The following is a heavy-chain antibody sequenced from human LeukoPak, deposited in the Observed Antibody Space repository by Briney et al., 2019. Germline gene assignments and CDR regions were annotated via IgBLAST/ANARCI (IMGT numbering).Heavy chain of an antibody. CDR2: ISSSSSYI. CDR3: ARDRAVAGTCDY. CDR1: GFTFSTYA. Sequence: GGSLRLSCAASGFTFSTYAVSWVRQAPGKGLEWVSSISSSSSYIYYADSVKGRFTISRDNAKNSLYLQMNSLRAEDTAVYYCARDRAVAGTCDYWGQGTLVTVSS. V-gene: IGHV3-21*01. J-gene: IGHJ4*02. D-gene: IGHD6-19*01.